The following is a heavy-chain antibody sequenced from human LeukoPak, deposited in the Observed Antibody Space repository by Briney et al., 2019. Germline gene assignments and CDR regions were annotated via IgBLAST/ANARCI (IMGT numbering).Heavy chain of an antibody. J-gene: IGHJ4*02. V-gene: IGHV3-74*01. CDR1: GCTFSSYW. CDR3: GRWLPSGSYTGVDY. D-gene: IGHD1-26*01. Sequence: GGSLRLSCAASGCTFSSYWMHWVRQAPGKGLVWVSRINSDGSSTIYADSVKGRFTISRDNAKNTLYLQMNSLRAEDTAVYYCGRWLPSGSYTGVDYWGQGTLVTVSS. CDR2: INSDGSST.